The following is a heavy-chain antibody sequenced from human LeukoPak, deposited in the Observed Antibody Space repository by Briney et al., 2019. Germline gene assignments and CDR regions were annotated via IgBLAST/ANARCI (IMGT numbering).Heavy chain of an antibody. CDR3: ARGKNWNYANSFDY. D-gene: IGHD1-7*01. J-gene: IGHJ4*02. Sequence: ASVKVSCKASGYTFTGYYMHWVRQAPGQGLEWMGRINPNSGGTNYAQKFQGRVTITRDTSISTAYMELSRLRSDDTAVYYCARGKNWNYANSFDYWGQGTLVTVSS. CDR2: INPNSGGT. V-gene: IGHV1-2*06. CDR1: GYTFTGYY.